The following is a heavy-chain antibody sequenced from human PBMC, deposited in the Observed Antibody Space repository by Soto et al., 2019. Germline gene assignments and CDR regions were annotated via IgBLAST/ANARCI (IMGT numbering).Heavy chain of an antibody. CDR2: IAYDGINT. Sequence: GESLKISCVASGFNFGTYAIHWVRQAPGKGLQWVALIAYDGINTYYADSVKGRFTISRDNSKNTLHLQMNSLRPEDTGVYFCARVTPGNNLYYFSGLDVWGQGTSVTVYS. CDR3: ARVTPGNNLYYFSGLDV. J-gene: IGHJ6*02. CDR1: GFNFGTYA. V-gene: IGHV3-30-3*01. D-gene: IGHD1-1*01.